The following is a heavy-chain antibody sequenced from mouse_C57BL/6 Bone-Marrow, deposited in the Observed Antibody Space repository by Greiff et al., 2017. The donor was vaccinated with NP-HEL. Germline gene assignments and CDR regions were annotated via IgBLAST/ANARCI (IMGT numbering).Heavy chain of an antibody. CDR1: GFTFSDYG. CDR2: ISSGSSTI. V-gene: IGHV5-17*01. D-gene: IGHD2-1*01. J-gene: IGHJ3*01. Sequence: EVMLVESGGGLVKPGGSLKLSCAASGFTFSDYGMHWVRQAPEKGLEWVAYISSGSSTIYYAATVKGRFTISRDNAKNTLFLQMTSLRSEDTAMYYCARPYGNYFAWFAYWGQGTLVTVSA. CDR3: ARPYGNYFAWFAY.